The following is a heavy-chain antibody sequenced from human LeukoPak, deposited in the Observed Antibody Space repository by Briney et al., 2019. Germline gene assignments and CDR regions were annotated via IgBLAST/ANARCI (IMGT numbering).Heavy chain of an antibody. Sequence: GASVKVSCKASGYTFTGYYMHWVRQAPGQGLEWMGWINPNSGGTNYVQKFQGRVTMTRDTSISTAYMELSRLRSDDTAVYYCARAREYSSSWYKYYFDYWGQGTLVTVSS. V-gene: IGHV1-2*02. J-gene: IGHJ4*02. D-gene: IGHD6-13*01. CDR2: INPNSGGT. CDR1: GYTFTGYY. CDR3: ARAREYSSSWYKYYFDY.